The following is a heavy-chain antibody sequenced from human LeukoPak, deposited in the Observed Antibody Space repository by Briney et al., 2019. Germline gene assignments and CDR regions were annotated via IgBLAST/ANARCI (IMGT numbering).Heavy chain of an antibody. CDR3: ARHETTDDAFDI. Sequence: PSETLSLTCTVSGGSISSSSYYWGWIRQPPGKGLEWIGSIYYSGSTYYNPSLKSRVTISVDTSKNQFSLKLSSVTAADTAVYYCARHETTDDAFDIWGQGTMVTVSS. V-gene: IGHV4-39*01. CDR2: IYYSGST. CDR1: GGSISSSSYY. D-gene: IGHD1-1*01. J-gene: IGHJ3*02.